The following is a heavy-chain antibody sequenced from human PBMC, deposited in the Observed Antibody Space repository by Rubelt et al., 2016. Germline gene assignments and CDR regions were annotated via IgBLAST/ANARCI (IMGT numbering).Heavy chain of an antibody. J-gene: IGHJ5*02. CDR2: ISSSGSTI. CDR1: GFTFSDYY. V-gene: IGHV3-11*04. D-gene: IGHD6-13*01. Sequence: GGGLVKPGGSLRLSCAASGFTFSDYYMSWIRQAPGKGLEWVSYISSSGSTIYYADSVKGRFTISRDNSKNTLYLQMNSLRAEDTAVYYCARVASGSRLPPRWFDPWGQGTLVTVSS. CDR3: ARVASGSRLPPRWFDP.